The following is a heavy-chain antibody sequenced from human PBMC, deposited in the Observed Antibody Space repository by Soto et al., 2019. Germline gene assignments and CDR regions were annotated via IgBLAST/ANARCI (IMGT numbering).Heavy chain of an antibody. D-gene: IGHD2-2*02. J-gene: IGHJ6*02. CDR3: ARVVPAAIGYSSGYGMDV. Sequence: GGSLRLSCAASGFTFSSYAMSWVRQAPGKGLEWVSAISGSGGSTYYADSVKGRFTISRDNSKNTLYLQMNSLRAEDTAVYYCARVVPAAIGYSSGYGMDVWGQGTTVTVSS. V-gene: IGHV3-23*01. CDR2: ISGSGGST. CDR1: GFTFSSYA.